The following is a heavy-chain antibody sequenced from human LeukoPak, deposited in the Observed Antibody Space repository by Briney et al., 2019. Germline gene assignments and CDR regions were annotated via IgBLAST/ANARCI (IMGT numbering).Heavy chain of an antibody. CDR3: ARDPEIATTTRGAFDI. V-gene: IGHV1-69*04. Sequence: GASVKVSCKASGGTFSSYAISWVRQAPGQGLEWMGRIIPILGIANYAQKFQGRVTITADKSTSTAYMELSSLRSEDTAVYYCARDPEIATTTRGAFDIWGQGTMVTVSS. CDR1: GGTFSSYA. D-gene: IGHD5-24*01. J-gene: IGHJ3*02. CDR2: IIPILGIA.